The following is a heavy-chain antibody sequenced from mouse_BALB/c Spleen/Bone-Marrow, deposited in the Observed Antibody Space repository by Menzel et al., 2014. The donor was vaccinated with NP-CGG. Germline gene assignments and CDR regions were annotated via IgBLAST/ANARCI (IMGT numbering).Heavy chain of an antibody. D-gene: IGHD2-1*01. V-gene: IGHV5-15*02. CDR1: GFTFSDYG. J-gene: IGHJ3*01. CDR2: ISNLAYSI. Sequence: EVQLVESGGGLVQPGGSRKLSCAASGFTFSDYGMAWVQQALGKGPEWVAFISNLAYSIYYADSVTGRFTISRENAKNTLYLEMSSLRSEDTAMYYCARGGIYYGNYLANWGQGTLVTVSA. CDR3: ARGGIYYGNYLAN.